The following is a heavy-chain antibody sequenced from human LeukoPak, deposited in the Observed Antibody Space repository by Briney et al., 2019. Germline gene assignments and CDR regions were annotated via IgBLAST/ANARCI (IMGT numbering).Heavy chain of an antibody. D-gene: IGHD1-26*01. CDR1: GCTISNYY. Sequence: SETLSLTCTVSGCTISNYYWSWLRQAAGKGLEGIGRIYASGSTNYNPSLKSRVTISLDKSKNKFSLKLTSMTAADTAVYHCARGLVGTTGEQNWFDPWGQGTLVTVSS. CDR2: IYASGST. CDR3: ARGLVGTTGEQNWFDP. V-gene: IGHV4-4*07. J-gene: IGHJ5*02.